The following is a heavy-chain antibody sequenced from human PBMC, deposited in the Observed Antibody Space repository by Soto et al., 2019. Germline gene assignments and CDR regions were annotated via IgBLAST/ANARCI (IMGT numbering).Heavy chain of an antibody. CDR2: IIPIFGTA. V-gene: IGHV1-69*13. J-gene: IGHJ6*02. Sequence: GASVKVSCKASGGTFSSYAISWVRQAPGQGLEWMGGIIPIFGTANYAQKFQGRVTITADESTSTAYMELSSLRSEDTAVYYCAAPGIAAAGTVSSLYYYYYYGMDVWGQGTTVTVSS. CDR3: AAPGIAAAGTVSSLYYYYYYGMDV. D-gene: IGHD6-13*01. CDR1: GGTFSSYA.